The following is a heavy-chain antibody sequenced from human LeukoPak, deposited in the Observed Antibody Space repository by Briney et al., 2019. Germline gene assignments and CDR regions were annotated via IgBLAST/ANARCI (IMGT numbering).Heavy chain of an antibody. V-gene: IGHV3-23*01. D-gene: IGHD3-22*01. CDR2: ISGSGGST. CDR3: AKDRITMIVVVTLDY. CDR1: GFTVSSNY. Sequence: GALRLSCAASGFTVSSNYMSWVRQAPGKGLEWVSAISGSGGSTYYADSVKGRFTISRDNSKNTLYLQMNSLRAEDTAVYYCAKDRITMIVVVTLDYWGQGTLVTVSS. J-gene: IGHJ4*02.